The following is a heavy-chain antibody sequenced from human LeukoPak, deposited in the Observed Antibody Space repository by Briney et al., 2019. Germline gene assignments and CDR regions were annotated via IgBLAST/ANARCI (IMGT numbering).Heavy chain of an antibody. J-gene: IGHJ4*02. CDR2: INSDGSST. CDR3: AKDIVYRSGYYDILPDY. D-gene: IGHD3-9*01. V-gene: IGHV3-74*01. Sequence: GGSLRLSCAASGFTFSSYWMHWVRQAPGKGLVWVSRINSDGSSTSYADSVRGRFSISRDNAKNTLYLQMNSLRAEDTAVYYCAKDIVYRSGYYDILPDYWGQGTLVTVSS. CDR1: GFTFSSYW.